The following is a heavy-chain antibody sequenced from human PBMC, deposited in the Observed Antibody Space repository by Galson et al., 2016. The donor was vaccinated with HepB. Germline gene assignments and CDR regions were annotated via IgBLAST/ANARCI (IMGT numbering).Heavy chain of an antibody. J-gene: IGHJ5*01. V-gene: IGHV1-46*04. CDR3: ARGSYGDYPWFDS. D-gene: IGHD4-17*01. CDR2: INTNGGGT. CDR1: DYTFTSDF. Sequence: SVKVSCKASDYTFTSDFFHWVRQAPGQGLEWMGIINTNGGGTSYLRNLRGRITMTKDTSTSTIYMELTSLRFEDTATYYCARGSYGDYPWFDSWGQGTLVTVSS.